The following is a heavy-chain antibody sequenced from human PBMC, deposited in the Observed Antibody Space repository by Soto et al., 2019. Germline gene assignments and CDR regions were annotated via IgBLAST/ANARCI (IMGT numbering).Heavy chain of an antibody. CDR2: ISTYNGDT. V-gene: IGHV1-18*01. Sequence: GASVKVSCKASGYIFVNYGIAWVRQAPGQGLEWMGWISTYNGDTNYAQTFQGRVTMTTDTSTSTVYMELRSLRSDDTAVYNCAREGVAPYYYYGMDVWGQGTPVTVSS. CDR3: AREGVAPYYYYGMDV. CDR1: GYIFVNYG. J-gene: IGHJ6*02. D-gene: IGHD5-12*01.